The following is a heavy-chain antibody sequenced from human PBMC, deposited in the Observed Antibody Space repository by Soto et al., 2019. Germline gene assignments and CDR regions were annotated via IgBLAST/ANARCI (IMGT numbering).Heavy chain of an antibody. Sequence: QVQLVQSGAEVKRPGSSVKVSCKTSGGTFTNYAISWVRQAPGQGLEWMGGIIPIFGTANYAQRFQGGVTITADESTSTXXMDLSSLTSEDTAVYYCARDSPMGRGVSYYYGMDVWGQGTTVTVSS. D-gene: IGHD3-10*01. CDR3: ARDSPMGRGVSYYYGMDV. V-gene: IGHV1-69*12. CDR2: IIPIFGTA. J-gene: IGHJ6*02. CDR1: GGTFTNYA.